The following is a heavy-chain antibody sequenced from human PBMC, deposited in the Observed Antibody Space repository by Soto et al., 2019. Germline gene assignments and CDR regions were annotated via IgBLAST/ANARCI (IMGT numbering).Heavy chain of an antibody. V-gene: IGHV6-1*01. CDR2: TYYRSKWYN. D-gene: IGHD6-13*01. CDR1: GDSVSSNSAA. CDR3: ARGGIAAQGRGMDV. Sequence: KASETLSLTCAISGDSVSSNSAAWNWIRQSPSRGLEWLGRTYYRSKWYNDYAVSVKSRITINPDTSKNQFSLQLNSVTPEDTAVYYCARGGIAAQGRGMDVWGQGTTVTVSS. J-gene: IGHJ6*02.